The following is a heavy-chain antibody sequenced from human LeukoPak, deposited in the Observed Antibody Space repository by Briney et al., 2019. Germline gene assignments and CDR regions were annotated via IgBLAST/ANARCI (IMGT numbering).Heavy chain of an antibody. J-gene: IGHJ1*01. V-gene: IGHV1-46*01. Sequence: ASVKVSCKASGYTFTSYYMHWVRQAPGQGLEWMGIINPSGGSTSYAQKFQGRVPMTRDTSTSTVYMELSSLRSEDTAVYYCARERYCGGDCYLLQYFQHWGQGTLVTVSS. CDR1: GYTFTSYY. CDR3: ARERYCGGDCYLLQYFQH. CDR2: INPSGGST. D-gene: IGHD2-21*02.